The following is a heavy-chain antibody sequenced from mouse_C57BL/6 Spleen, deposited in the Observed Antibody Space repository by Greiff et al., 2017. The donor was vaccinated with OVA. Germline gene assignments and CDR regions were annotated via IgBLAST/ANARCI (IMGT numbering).Heavy chain of an antibody. CDR1: GYTFTGYW. Sequence: QVELQQSGAELMKPGASVKLSCKATGYTFTGYWIEWVKQRPGHGLEWIGDILPGSGSTNYNEKFKGKATFTADTSSNTAYMQLSSQTTEDSAIDYCASRLRRDAMDDWGQGPSVTVSS. V-gene: IGHV1-9*01. J-gene: IGHJ4*01. CDR2: ILPGSGST. D-gene: IGHD2-2*01. CDR3: ASRLRRDAMDD.